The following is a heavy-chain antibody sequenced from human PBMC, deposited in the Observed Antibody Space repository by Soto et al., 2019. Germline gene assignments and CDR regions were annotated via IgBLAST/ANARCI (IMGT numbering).Heavy chain of an antibody. CDR1: GFTFSSYA. CDR2: ISGSGGST. J-gene: IGHJ6*02. CDR3: AKLGRGTVYYYYGMDV. Sequence: GGSLRLSCAASGFTFSSYAMSWVRQAPGKGLEWVSAISGSGGSTYYADSVKGRFTISRDNSKNTLYLQMNSLRAEDTAVYYCAKLGRGTVYYYYGMDVWGQGTTVTVSS. V-gene: IGHV3-23*01. D-gene: IGHD1-1*01.